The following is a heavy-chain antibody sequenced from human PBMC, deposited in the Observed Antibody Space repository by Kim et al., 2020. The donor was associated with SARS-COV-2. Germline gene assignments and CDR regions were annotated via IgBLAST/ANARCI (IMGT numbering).Heavy chain of an antibody. CDR2: IKQDGSEK. CDR3: ARDVPTYYYDSSHFQH. D-gene: IGHD3-22*01. Sequence: GGSLRLSCAASGFTFSSYWMSWVRQAPGKGLEWVANIKQDGSEKYYVDSVKGRFTISRDNAKNSLYLQMNSLRAEDTAVYYCARDVPTYYYDSSHFQHWGQGTLVTVSS. V-gene: IGHV3-7*01. CDR1: GFTFSSYW. J-gene: IGHJ1*01.